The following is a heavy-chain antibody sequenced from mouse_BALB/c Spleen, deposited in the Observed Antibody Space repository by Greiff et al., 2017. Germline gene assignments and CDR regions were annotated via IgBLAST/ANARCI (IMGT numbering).Heavy chain of an antibody. J-gene: IGHJ4*01. V-gene: IGHV14-4*02. D-gene: IGHD6-1*01. CDR3: YSRAPPNAMDY. CDR1: GFNIKDYY. Sequence: VQLQQSGAELVRPGASVKLSCTASGFNIKDYYMHWVKQRPDQGLEWIGWIDPENGDTGYAPKFQGKATMTADTSSNTAYLQLSSLTSEDTAVYYVYSRAPPNAMDYWGQGTSVTVSS. CDR2: IDPENGDT.